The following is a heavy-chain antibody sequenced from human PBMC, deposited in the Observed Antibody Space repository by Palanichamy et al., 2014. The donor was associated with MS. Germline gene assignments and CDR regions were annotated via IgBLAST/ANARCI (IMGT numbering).Heavy chain of an antibody. CDR2: IGGSGGST. Sequence: EVQLLESGGGSVQPGGSLRLSCAASGFSFSNSAMHWVRQAPGKGLEWVSTIGGSGGSTYYPDSVKGRFTISRDNTKNTVFLHINSLRAEDTATYYCAKDLGWTSDYWGQGTLVAVSS. D-gene: IGHD3/OR15-3a*01. J-gene: IGHJ4*02. V-gene: IGHV3-23*01. CDR3: AKDLGWTSDY. CDR1: GFSFSNSA.